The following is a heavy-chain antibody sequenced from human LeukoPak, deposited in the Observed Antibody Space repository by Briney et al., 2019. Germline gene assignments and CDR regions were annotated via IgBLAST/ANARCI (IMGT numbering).Heavy chain of an antibody. CDR3: AKSSGYYYPIDY. CDR1: GGSISSYY. Sequence: PSETLSLTCTVSGGSISSYYWSWVRQPPGEGLEWIGYIYYTGSTNYNPSLKSRVTISGDTSKNQFSLKLSSVTAADTAVYYCAKSSGYYYPIDYWGQGTLVTVSS. V-gene: IGHV4-59*01. CDR2: IYYTGST. J-gene: IGHJ4*02. D-gene: IGHD3-22*01.